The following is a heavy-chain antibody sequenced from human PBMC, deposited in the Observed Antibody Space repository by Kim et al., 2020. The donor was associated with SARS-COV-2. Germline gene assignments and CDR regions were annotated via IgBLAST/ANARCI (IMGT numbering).Heavy chain of an antibody. V-gene: IGHV2-5*02. CDR1: GFSLSTSGVG. Sequence: SGPTLVRPTQTLTLTCTFSGFSLSTSGVGVGWIRQPPGKALEWLALIYWDDNKRYSRSLRSRLTITKDTSKNQVVLTMTNMDPVDTATYFCAHATTNLGGYSYGLPSNWGQGTLVTVSS. J-gene: IGHJ4*02. CDR3: AHATTNLGGYSYGLPSN. CDR2: IYWDDNK. D-gene: IGHD5-18*01.